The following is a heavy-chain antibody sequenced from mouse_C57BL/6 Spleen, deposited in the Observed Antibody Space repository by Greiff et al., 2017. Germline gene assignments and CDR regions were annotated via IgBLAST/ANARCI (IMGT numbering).Heavy chain of an antibody. CDR2: IDPSDSET. V-gene: IGHV1-52*01. J-gene: IGHJ2*01. CDR1: GYTFTSYW. Sequence: VQLQQPGAELVRPGSSVKLSCKASGYTFTSYWMHWVKQRPIQGLEWIGNIDPSDSETHYNQKFKDKATWTVDKSSSTAYMQLSSLTSEDSAVYYGAREGFYYFDYWGQGTTLTVSS. CDR3: AREGFYYFDY.